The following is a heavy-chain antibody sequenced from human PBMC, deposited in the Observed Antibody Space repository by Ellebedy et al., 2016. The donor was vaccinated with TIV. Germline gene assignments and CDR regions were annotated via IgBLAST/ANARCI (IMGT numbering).Heavy chain of an antibody. Sequence: MPGGSLRLSCAVSGGSISSSNWWSWVSQPPGKGLEWIGEIYHSGSTNYNPSLTSRLTISVDKSKNQFSLKLTSVTAADTAVYYCARVVWQQPVSYAFDFWGRGTMVTVSS. CDR1: GGSISSSNW. CDR2: IYHSGST. D-gene: IGHD6-13*01. J-gene: IGHJ3*01. CDR3: ARVVWQQPVSYAFDF. V-gene: IGHV4-4*02.